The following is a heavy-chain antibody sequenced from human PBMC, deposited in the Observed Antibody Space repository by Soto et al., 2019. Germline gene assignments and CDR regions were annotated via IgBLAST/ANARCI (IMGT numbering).Heavy chain of an antibody. J-gene: IGHJ5*02. CDR3: AAGHCSGGSCYSSWFDP. CDR2: IYSGGST. V-gene: IGHV3-66*01. CDR1: GFTVSSNY. Sequence: EVQLVESGGGLVQPGGSLRLSCAASGFTVSSNYMSWVRQAPGKGLEWVSVIYSGGSTYYADSVEGRFTISRDNSKNTLYLQMNSLRAEDTAVYYCAAGHCSGGSCYSSWFDPWGQGTLVTVSS. D-gene: IGHD2-15*01.